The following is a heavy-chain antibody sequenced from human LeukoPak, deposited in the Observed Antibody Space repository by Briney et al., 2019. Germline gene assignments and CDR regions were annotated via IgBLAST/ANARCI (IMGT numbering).Heavy chain of an antibody. Sequence: SEALSLTCTVSGGSISSSSYYWGWIRQPPGKGLEWLGSIYYSGSTYYNPSLESRVTISVDTSKNQFSLKLSSVTAADTAVYYCARLEGSSGSDAFDIWGQGTMVTVSS. CDR2: IYYSGST. CDR1: GGSISSSSYY. D-gene: IGHD3-22*01. CDR3: ARLEGSSGSDAFDI. V-gene: IGHV4-39*01. J-gene: IGHJ3*02.